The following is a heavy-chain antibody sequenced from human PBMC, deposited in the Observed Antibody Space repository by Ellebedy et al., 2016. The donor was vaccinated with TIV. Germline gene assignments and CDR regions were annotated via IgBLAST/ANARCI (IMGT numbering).Heavy chain of an antibody. V-gene: IGHV5-51*01. CDR3: ARQSPSGGQPGHIEY. CDR2: VYPGDSDT. D-gene: IGHD3-10*01. J-gene: IGHJ4*02. CDR1: GYTFTTYW. Sequence: GESLKISCRGSGYTFTTYWIVWVRQMPGKGLEWMGTVYPGDSDTRYSPSFQGQVTISADKSVNTAYLQWSSLKASDTSIYYCARQSPSGGQPGHIEYWGQGTLVTVS.